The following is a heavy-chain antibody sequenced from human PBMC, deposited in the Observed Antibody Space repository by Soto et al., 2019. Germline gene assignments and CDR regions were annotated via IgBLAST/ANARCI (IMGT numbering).Heavy chain of an antibody. D-gene: IGHD1-26*01. CDR2: IVVGSGNT. Sequence: ASLTVSCMASGYTFDRYAMSWLRQAPGQGLEWIGWIVVGSGNTNYAQKFQERVTITRDMSTSTAYMELSSLRSEDTAVYYCSAGSGSYSSFDYWGQGTLVTVSS. CDR1: GYTFDRYA. CDR3: SAGSGSYSSFDY. V-gene: IGHV1-58*02. J-gene: IGHJ4*02.